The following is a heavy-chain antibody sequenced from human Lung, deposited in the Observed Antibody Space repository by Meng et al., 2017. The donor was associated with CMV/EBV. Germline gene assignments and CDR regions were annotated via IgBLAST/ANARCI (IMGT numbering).Heavy chain of an antibody. CDR1: GFTFDDYA. CDR3: ARDHRAGRWLQLGYYDY. J-gene: IGHJ4*02. CDR2: ISWNSGSI. Sequence: SLKISCAASGFTFDDYAMHWVRQAPGKGLEWVSGISWNSGSIGYADSVKGRFTISRDNAKNSLYLQMNSLRAEDTAVYYCARDHRAGRWLQLGYYDYWGQGTLVTVSS. V-gene: IGHV3-9*01. D-gene: IGHD5-24*01.